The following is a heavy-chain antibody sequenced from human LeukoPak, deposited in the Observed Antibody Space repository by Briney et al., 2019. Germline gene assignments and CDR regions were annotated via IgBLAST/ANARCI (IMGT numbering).Heavy chain of an antibody. D-gene: IGHD4-17*01. CDR3: ARGLLHGDYPYYYYYGMDV. CDR2: IIPKFGAA. J-gene: IGHJ6*02. V-gene: IGHV1-69*13. Sequence: ASVKVSCKASGGTLSSYAISWVRQAPGQGLEWMGGIIPKFGAANYAQKFQGRVTITADESTSTAYMELSSLRAEDTAVYYCARGLLHGDYPYYYYYGMDVWGQGTTVTVSS. CDR1: GGTLSSYA.